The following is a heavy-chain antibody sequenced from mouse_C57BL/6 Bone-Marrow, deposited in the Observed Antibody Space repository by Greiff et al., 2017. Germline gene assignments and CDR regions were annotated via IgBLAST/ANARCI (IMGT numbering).Heavy chain of an antibody. Sequence: VQLQQSGAELVRPGTSVKMSCKASGYTFTNYWIGWAKQRPGHGLEWIGDIYPGGGYTNYNEKFKGKATLTADKSSSTAYMQLSSLTSEYSAIYYCARGGALYDAPFAYWGQGTLVTVSA. CDR3: ARGGALYDAPFAY. D-gene: IGHD2-3*01. CDR1: GYTFTNYW. V-gene: IGHV1-63*01. CDR2: IYPGGGYT. J-gene: IGHJ3*01.